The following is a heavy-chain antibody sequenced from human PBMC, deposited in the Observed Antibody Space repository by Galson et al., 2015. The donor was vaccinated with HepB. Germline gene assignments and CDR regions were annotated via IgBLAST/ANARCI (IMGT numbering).Heavy chain of an antibody. V-gene: IGHV3-33*01. CDR1: GFTFSNYG. Sequence: SLRLSCAASGFTFSNYGMHWVRQAPGKGLEWVAAIYYDGTNKYYADSVKGRVIISRANYKNTLYLQMNCLRGEDPAVYYCARGSSGWFFGDAFDIWGLGTMVTVSS. CDR2: IYYDGTNK. J-gene: IGHJ3*02. D-gene: IGHD6-19*01. CDR3: ARGSSGWFFGDAFDI.